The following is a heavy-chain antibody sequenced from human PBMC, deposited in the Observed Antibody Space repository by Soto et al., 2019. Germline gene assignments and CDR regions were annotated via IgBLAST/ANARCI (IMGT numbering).Heavy chain of an antibody. CDR3: ARMSGTYYVPDY. CDR2: IYHSGST. J-gene: IGHJ4*02. V-gene: IGHV4-31*03. D-gene: IGHD1-26*01. CDR1: NASITSSGYY. Sequence: QVQLQESGPRLVEASQTLSLTCTVSNASITSSGYYWSWVRQPPGKRLEWIVYIYHSGSTFYSPSLQSRLTMSVDTSKNQSSLTLRSVTAADTAVYHCARMSGTYYVPDYWGQGTLVTVAS.